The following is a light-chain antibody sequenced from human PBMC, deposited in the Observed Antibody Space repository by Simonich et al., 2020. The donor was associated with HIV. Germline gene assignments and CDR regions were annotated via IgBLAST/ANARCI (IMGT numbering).Light chain of an antibody. CDR3: QRSYSIPYI. CDR2: AAS. J-gene: IGKJ2*01. CDR1: QTISSY. Sequence: DIQMTQSPSSLSASVGDRVTITCRASQTISSYLNWYQQKPGKAPKLLIYAASSLQSGVPSRFSGSGSGTDFTLTISSLQPEDFATYYGQRSYSIPYIFGQGTKLEIK. V-gene: IGKV1-39*01.